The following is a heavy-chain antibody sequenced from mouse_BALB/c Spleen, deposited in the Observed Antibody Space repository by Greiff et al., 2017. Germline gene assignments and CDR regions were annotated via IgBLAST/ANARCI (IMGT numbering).Heavy chain of an antibody. V-gene: IGHV7-3*02. CDR1: GFTFTDYY. CDR3: ARAAPAYYAMDY. J-gene: IGHJ4*01. Sequence: EVKLMESGGGLVQPGGSLRLSCATSGFTFTDYYMSWVRQPPGKALEWLGFIRNKANGYTTEYSASVKGRFTISRDNSQSILYLQMNTLRAEDSATYYCARAAPAYYAMDYWGQGTSVTVSS. CDR2: IRNKANGYTT.